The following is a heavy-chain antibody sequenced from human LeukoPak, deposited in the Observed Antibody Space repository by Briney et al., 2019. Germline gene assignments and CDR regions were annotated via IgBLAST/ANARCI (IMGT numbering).Heavy chain of an antibody. CDR1: GGSISSSNW. V-gene: IGHV4-4*02. CDR3: ARYGTAYNFDH. CDR2: IYHSGST. Sequence: PSETLSLTCAVSGGSISSSNWWSWVRQPPGKGLEWIGEIYHSGSTNHNPSLKSRVAMSVDTSKNQFSLKLSSVTAADTAVYYCARYGTAYNFDHWGQGTLVTVSS. J-gene: IGHJ4*02. D-gene: IGHD2-21*02.